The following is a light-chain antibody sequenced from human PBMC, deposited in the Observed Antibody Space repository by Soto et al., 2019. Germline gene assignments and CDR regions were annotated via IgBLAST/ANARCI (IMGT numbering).Light chain of an antibody. CDR2: DAS. J-gene: IGKJ1*01. CDR3: QQRSNWPWP. V-gene: IGKV3-11*01. CDR1: QSVSSY. Sequence: DTLCLSPLQRATLSCRASQSVSSYLAWYQQKPGQAPKLLIYDASSWESGIPARFSGSGSGTDFTLTISSLEPEDFAVYYCQQRSNWPWPFGRG.